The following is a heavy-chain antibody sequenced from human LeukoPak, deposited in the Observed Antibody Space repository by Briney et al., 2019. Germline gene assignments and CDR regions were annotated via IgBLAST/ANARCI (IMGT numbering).Heavy chain of an antibody. J-gene: IGHJ4*02. CDR3: ARDLEWLPKMFDY. D-gene: IGHD3-3*01. Sequence: PGGSLRLSCAASGFTFSSYSMNWVRQAPGKGLEWVSYISSSSTIYYADSVKGRFTISRDNAKNSLYLQMNSLRAEDTAVYYCARDLEWLPKMFDYWGQGTLVTVSS. CDR2: ISSSSTI. CDR1: GFTFSSYS. V-gene: IGHV3-48*01.